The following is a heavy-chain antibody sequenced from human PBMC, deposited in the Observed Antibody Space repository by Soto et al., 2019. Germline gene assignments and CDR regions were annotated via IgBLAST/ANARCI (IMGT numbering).Heavy chain of an antibody. D-gene: IGHD2-2*01. CDR2: IIPIFGTA. Sequence: QVQLVQSGAEVKKPGSSVKVSCKASGGTFSSYAISWVRQAPGQGLEWMGGIIPIFGTANYAQKFQGRVTITGDESTSKAYMELSSLRSEDTAVYYCARGNCSSTSCSYYYYGMDVWGQGTTVTVSS. CDR1: GGTFSSYA. CDR3: ARGNCSSTSCSYYYYGMDV. J-gene: IGHJ6*02. V-gene: IGHV1-69*01.